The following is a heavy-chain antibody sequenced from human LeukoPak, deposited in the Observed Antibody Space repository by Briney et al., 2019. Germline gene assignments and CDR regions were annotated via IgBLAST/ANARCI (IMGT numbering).Heavy chain of an antibody. Sequence: GGSLRLSCAASGFPFSSYGMHWVRQTPGKGLEWVAVIWYDGSNKYYADSVKGRFTISRDNSKNTLYLQMNSLRAEDTAVYYCARDWLSVDTAMEGDAFNIWGQGTMVTVSS. J-gene: IGHJ3*02. CDR1: GFPFSSYG. V-gene: IGHV3-33*01. CDR2: IWYDGSNK. D-gene: IGHD5-18*01. CDR3: ARDWLSVDTAMEGDAFNI.